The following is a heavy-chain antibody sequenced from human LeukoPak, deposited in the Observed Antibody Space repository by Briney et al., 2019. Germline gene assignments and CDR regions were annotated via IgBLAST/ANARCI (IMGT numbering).Heavy chain of an antibody. Sequence: PGRSLRLSCAASGFTFGSYAMHWVRQAPGKGLEWVAVISYDGSNKYYADSVKGRFTISRDNSKNTLYLQMNSLRAEDTAVYYCARAYSSSFDYWGQGTLVTVSS. D-gene: IGHD6-13*01. CDR1: GFTFGSYA. CDR3: ARAYSSSFDY. V-gene: IGHV3-30*04. CDR2: ISYDGSNK. J-gene: IGHJ4*02.